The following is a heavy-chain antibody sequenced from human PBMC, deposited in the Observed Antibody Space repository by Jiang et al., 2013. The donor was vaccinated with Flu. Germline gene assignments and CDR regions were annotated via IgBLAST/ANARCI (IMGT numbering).Heavy chain of an antibody. CDR2: IYPGDSDT. J-gene: IGHJ3*02. Sequence: RQMPGKGLEWMGIIYPGDSDTRYSPSFQGQVTISADKSISTAYLQWSSLKASDTAMYYCARRGGGSPRGFDIWGQGTMVTVSS. D-gene: IGHD3-10*01. CDR3: ARRGGGSPRGFDI. V-gene: IGHV5-51*01.